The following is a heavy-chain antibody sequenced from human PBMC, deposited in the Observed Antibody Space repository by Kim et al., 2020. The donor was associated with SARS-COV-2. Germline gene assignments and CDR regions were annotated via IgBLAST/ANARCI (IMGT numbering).Heavy chain of an antibody. CDR2: INHSGST. V-gene: IGHV4-34*01. D-gene: IGHD3-10*01. Sequence: SETLSLTCAVYGGSFSGYYWSWIRQPPGKGLEWIGEINHSGSTNYNPSLKSRVTISVDTSKNQFSLKLSSVTAADTAVYYCARVEWIGELKGPRRTKYGMDVWGQGTTVTVSS. CDR3: ARVEWIGELKGPRRTKYGMDV. CDR1: GGSFSGYY. J-gene: IGHJ6*02.